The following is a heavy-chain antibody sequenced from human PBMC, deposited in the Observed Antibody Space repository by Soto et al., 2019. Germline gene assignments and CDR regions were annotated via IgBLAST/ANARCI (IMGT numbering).Heavy chain of an antibody. CDR3: AREYCTNGVCYRIDP. CDR1: GGSISSGGYS. J-gene: IGHJ5*02. Sequence: PSETLSLTCAVSGGSISSGGYSWSWIRQPPGKGLEWIGYIYHSGSTYYNPSLKSRVTISVDRSKNQFSLKLSSVTAADTAVYYCAREYCTNGVCYRIDPWGQGTLVTVSS. D-gene: IGHD2-8*01. V-gene: IGHV4-30-2*01. CDR2: IYHSGST.